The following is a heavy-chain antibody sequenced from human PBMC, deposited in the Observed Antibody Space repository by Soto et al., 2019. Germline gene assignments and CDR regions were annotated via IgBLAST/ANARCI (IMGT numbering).Heavy chain of an antibody. D-gene: IGHD5-18*01. CDR1: GFTFSSYG. Sequence: QVQLVESGGGVVQPGRSLRLSCAASGFTFSSYGMHWVRQAPGKGLEWVAVIWYDGSNKYYADSVKGRFTISRDNSKNTLYLQMNSLRAEDTAVYYCARAKGEDTALYYFDYWGQGTLVTVSS. V-gene: IGHV3-33*01. CDR2: IWYDGSNK. CDR3: ARAKGEDTALYYFDY. J-gene: IGHJ4*02.